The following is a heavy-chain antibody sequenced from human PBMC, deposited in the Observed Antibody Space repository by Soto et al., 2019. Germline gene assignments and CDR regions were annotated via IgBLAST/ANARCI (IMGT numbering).Heavy chain of an antibody. V-gene: IGHV7-4-1*01. Sequence: QVQLVQSGSESMQPGASVKVSCKGSGYNFNSHSINWLRQAPGQGLEWMGWINPNTGNPTYDQGFTGRFVFSVDTYFSTVYLQIFGLKADDSAVYSCASDRASGRFDFWGQGTLVTVSS. CDR2: INPNTGNP. J-gene: IGHJ4*02. CDR1: GYNFNSHS. CDR3: ASDRASGRFDF. D-gene: IGHD1-26*01.